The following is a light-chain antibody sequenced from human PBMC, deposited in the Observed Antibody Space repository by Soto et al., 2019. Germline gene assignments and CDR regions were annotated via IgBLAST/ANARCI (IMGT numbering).Light chain of an antibody. Sequence: DIQMTQSPSSLSASVEDRVIITCRASQSISNHLNWYQQKPGKAPKLLIFAASSLQSGVPSRFSGSRSGPESTLTISSLQPDDFATYYCQQYNTYSTFGQGTRLEIK. CDR3: QQYNTYST. CDR2: AAS. J-gene: IGKJ5*01. CDR1: QSISNH. V-gene: IGKV1-39*01.